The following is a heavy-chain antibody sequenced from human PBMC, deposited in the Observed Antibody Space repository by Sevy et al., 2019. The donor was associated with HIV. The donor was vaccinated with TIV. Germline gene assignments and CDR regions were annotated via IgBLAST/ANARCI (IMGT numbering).Heavy chain of an antibody. CDR2: LSFGCGEI. CDR1: GFTFSKYS. J-gene: IGHJ4*02. Sequence: GESLKISCAASGFTFSKYSMSWVRQPPGKGLEWVSTLSFGCGEINHADSVKGRFTISRDNSKSSVYLQMNNLRPEDTVVYYCAREGCTKPHDYWGQGTLVTVSS. CDR3: AREGCTKPHDY. D-gene: IGHD2-8*01. V-gene: IGHV3-23*01.